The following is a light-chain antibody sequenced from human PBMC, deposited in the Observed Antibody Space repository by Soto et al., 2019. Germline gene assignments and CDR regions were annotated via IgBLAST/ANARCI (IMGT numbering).Light chain of an antibody. CDR1: QSVISTY. V-gene: IGKV3-20*01. CDR2: AAS. Sequence: EVGLTQSPGTVSLSPGERATLSCRASQSVISTYLAWYQQKPGQAPRLLIYAASSRATGIPDRFSGSGSGTDFTLTISRLEPEDFAVYYCQQYGSSPTFGQGTKVDIK. CDR3: QQYGSSPT. J-gene: IGKJ1*01.